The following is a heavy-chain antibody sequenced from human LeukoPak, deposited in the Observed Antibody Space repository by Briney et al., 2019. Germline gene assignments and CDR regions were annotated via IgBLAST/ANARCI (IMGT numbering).Heavy chain of an antibody. CDR1: GGSISSGDYY. V-gene: IGHV4-30-4*08. Sequence: PSQTLSLTCTVSGGSISSGDYYWSWIRQPPGKGLEWIGYIYYIGSTYYNPSLKSRVTISVDTSKKQFSLKLSSVTAADTAVHYCARDSSWLYFDYWGQGTLVTVSS. D-gene: IGHD3-22*01. CDR3: ARDSSWLYFDY. J-gene: IGHJ4*02. CDR2: IYYIGST.